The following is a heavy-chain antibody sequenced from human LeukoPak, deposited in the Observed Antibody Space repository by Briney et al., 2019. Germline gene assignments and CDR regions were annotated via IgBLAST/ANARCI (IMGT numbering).Heavy chain of an antibody. CDR1: GGSISSSSYY. J-gene: IGHJ5*02. D-gene: IGHD2-15*01. CDR3: ASGSRGWFDP. Sequence: PSETLSLTCTVSGGSISSSSYYWGWIRQPPGKGLEWIGSIYYSGSTYYNPSLKSRVTISVDTSKNQFSLKLSSVTAADTAVYYCASGSRGWFDPWGQGTLVTVSS. CDR2: IYYSGST. V-gene: IGHV4-39*07.